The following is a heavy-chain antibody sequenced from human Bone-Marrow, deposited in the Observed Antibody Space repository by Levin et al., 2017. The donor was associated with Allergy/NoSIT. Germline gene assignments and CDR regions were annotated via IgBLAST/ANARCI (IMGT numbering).Heavy chain of an antibody. Sequence: GGSLRLSCAASGFTSSSCGMHWVRQAPGKGLEWMAVITYGVGNKYYADSVKGRFTISRDDAKNTVYLQMNSLRAEDTAVYYCAKEQSSGAYRTADYWGQGTLVTVSA. D-gene: IGHD6-19*01. J-gene: IGHJ4*02. V-gene: IGHV3-30*18. CDR2: ITYGVGNK. CDR1: GFTSSSCG. CDR3: AKEQSSGAYRTADY.